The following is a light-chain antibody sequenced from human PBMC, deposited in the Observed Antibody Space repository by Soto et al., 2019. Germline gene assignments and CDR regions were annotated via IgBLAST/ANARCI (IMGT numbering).Light chain of an antibody. Sequence: DIVMTQSPDSLAMSLGERATINCKSSQSVLYTLNKRNYLSWYQQKPGQPPKLLIYWAYTRDSGVPDRFSGSESGTEFTLTISSLQAEDAAVYYCQQYYTTPTITFGQGTRLEIK. J-gene: IGKJ5*01. CDR1: QSVLYTLNKRNY. V-gene: IGKV4-1*01. CDR3: QQYYTTPTIT. CDR2: WAY.